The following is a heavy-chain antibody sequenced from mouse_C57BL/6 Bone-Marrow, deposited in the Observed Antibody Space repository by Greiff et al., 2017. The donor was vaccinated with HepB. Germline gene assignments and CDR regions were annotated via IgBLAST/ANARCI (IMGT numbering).Heavy chain of an antibody. J-gene: IGHJ2*01. Sequence: EVMLVESGGGLVKPGGSLKLSCAASGFTFSSYAMSWVRQTPEKRLEWVATISDGGSYTYYPDNVKGRFTISRDNAKNNLYLQMSHLKSEDTAMYYCARDQAGTGYWGQGTTLTVSS. D-gene: IGHD4-1*01. V-gene: IGHV5-4*01. CDR2: ISDGGSYT. CDR3: ARDQAGTGY. CDR1: GFTFSSYA.